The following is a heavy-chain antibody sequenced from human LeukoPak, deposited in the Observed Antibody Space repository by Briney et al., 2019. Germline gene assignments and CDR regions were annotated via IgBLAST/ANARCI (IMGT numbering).Heavy chain of an antibody. V-gene: IGHV3-64D*06. CDR2: ITSNGGSA. CDR3: VIVRGYFDSSGSDY. CDR1: GFTFSSYT. D-gene: IGHD3-9*01. Sequence: SEGSLRLSCSASGFTFSSYTIHWVRQAPGKGLEFVSAITSNGGSAYYADSVKGRFTISRDNSKNTVYLQMSSLRAEDTAVYYCVIVRGYFDSSGSDYWGQGTLVTVSS. J-gene: IGHJ4*02.